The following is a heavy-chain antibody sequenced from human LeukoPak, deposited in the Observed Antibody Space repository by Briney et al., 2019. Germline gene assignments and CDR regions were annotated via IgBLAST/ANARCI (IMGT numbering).Heavy chain of an antibody. Sequence: PGESLRLSCAASGFTFGSYAMSWVRQAPGKGLEWVSGISTSGGSSSYADSVKGRFTISRDNPRNTLYMEMNSLRAEDTALYYCAIMHPYYDGSGYWVQWVQGTLVTVSS. V-gene: IGHV3-23*01. D-gene: IGHD3-22*01. J-gene: IGHJ4*02. CDR1: GFTFGSYA. CDR3: AIMHPYYDGSGYWVQ. CDR2: ISTSGGSS.